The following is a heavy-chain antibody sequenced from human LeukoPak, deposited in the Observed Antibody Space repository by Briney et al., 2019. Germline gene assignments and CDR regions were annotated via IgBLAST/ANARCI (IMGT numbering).Heavy chain of an antibody. CDR1: GFTFSSYA. D-gene: IGHD6-6*01. J-gene: IGHJ5*02. CDR3: AKDRGIAARRGWFDP. V-gene: IGHV3-23*01. CDR2: ISGSGGST. Sequence: GSLRLSCAASGFTFSSYAMSRVRQAPGKGLEWVSAISGSGGSTYYADSVKGRFTISRDNSKNTLYLQMNSLRAEDTAVYYCAKDRGIAARRGWFDPWGQGTLVTVSS.